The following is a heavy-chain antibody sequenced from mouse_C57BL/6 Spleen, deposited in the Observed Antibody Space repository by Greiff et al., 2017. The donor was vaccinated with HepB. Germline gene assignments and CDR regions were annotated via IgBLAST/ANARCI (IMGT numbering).Heavy chain of an antibody. V-gene: IGHV5-4*01. D-gene: IGHD1-1*01. CDR1: GFTFSSYA. CDR2: ISDGGSYT. J-gene: IGHJ1*01. Sequence: EVQLVESGGGLVKPGGSLKLSCAASGFTFSSYAMSWVRQTPEKRLEWVATISDGGSYTYYPDNVKGRFTISRDNAKNNLYLQMSHLKSEDTAMYYCARDPFITTGVAEYFDVWGPGTTVTVSS. CDR3: ARDPFITTGVAEYFDV.